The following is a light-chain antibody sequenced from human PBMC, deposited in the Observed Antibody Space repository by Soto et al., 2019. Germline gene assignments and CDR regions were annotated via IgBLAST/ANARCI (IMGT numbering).Light chain of an antibody. CDR1: SSDVGGYNY. J-gene: IGLJ1*01. CDR3: SSYTSSSTDV. V-gene: IGLV2-14*01. Sequence: QSVLPQPASVSGSPGQSITISCTGTSSDVGGYNYVSWYQQHPGKAPKLMIYEVSNRPSGVSNRFSGSKSGNTASLTISGLQAEEEADYYCSSYTSSSTDVFGTGTKVTVL. CDR2: EVS.